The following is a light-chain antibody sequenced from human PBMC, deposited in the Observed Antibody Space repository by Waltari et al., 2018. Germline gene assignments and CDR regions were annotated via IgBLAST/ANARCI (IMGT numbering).Light chain of an antibody. Sequence: FMLTQPHSVSESPGKKVTISCTRNSGSIGRNYLHWYQQRPGGAPTIVIFEDDQRPSGVPDRFSGSIDSASNSASLTLSGLEIEDEGDYYCQSYDGGIWVFGGGTRLTVL. CDR2: EDD. V-gene: IGLV6-57*04. CDR3: QSYDGGIWV. CDR1: SGSIGRNY. J-gene: IGLJ3*02.